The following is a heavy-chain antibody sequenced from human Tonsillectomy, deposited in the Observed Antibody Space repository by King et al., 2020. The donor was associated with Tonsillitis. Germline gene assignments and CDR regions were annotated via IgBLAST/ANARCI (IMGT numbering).Heavy chain of an antibody. Sequence: QLQESGPGLVKPSETLSLTCSVSGDSSKYYWSWIRQPPGKGLEWIGYIYYSGTTNYNPSLKSRVTISVDASRNQFSLSLRSVTAADTAVYYCARTAAAGTWGGDYYYGMDVWRQGTTVTVSS. CDR3: ARTAAAGTWGGDYYYGMDV. J-gene: IGHJ6*02. D-gene: IGHD6-13*01. CDR1: GDSSKYY. V-gene: IGHV4-59*08. CDR2: IYYSGTT.